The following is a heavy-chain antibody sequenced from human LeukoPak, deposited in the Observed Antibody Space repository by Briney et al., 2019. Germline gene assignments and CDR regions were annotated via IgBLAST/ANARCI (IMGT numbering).Heavy chain of an antibody. CDR1: GFTVSSNY. CDR3: ARVGDYSAFDI. J-gene: IGHJ3*02. D-gene: IGHD4-17*01. CDR2: IYRGGTT. V-gene: IGHV3-53*01. Sequence: GGSLRLSCAASGFTVSSNYMTWVRRAPGKGLQWVSVIYRGGTTYYADSVKGRFTISRDTSKNTLYIQMNSLRAEDTAVYYCARVGDYSAFDIWGQGTMVTVSS.